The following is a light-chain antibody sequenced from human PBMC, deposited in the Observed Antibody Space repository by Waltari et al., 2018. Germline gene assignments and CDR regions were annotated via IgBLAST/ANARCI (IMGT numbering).Light chain of an antibody. CDR3: QQRSNWPLT. CDR2: DTS. CDR1: QSVRNF. Sequence: DTVLTPSPATLSLSPGERAPLSCRASQSVRNFLAWYQQKPGQAPRLLIYDTSNRATGIPARFSGSGFGTDFTLTISSLEPEDFAVYYCQQRSNWPLTFGGGTKVEIK. V-gene: IGKV3-11*01. J-gene: IGKJ4*01.